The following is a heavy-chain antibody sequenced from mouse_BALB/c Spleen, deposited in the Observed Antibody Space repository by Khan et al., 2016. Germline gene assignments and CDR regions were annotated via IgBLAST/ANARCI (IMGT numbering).Heavy chain of an antibody. CDR1: GFNIKDTN. V-gene: IGHV14-3*02. J-gene: IGHJ1*01. Sequence: EVQLKESGAELVKPGASVKLSCTSSGFNIKDTNMHWVKQRPEQGLEWIGKIDPANGNTKYDPKFQGKATITTDTSSNTAYLQLSSLTSEDNAGYYCAGRTLTPRYVDVWGAGTTVTVSS. CDR2: IDPANGNT. CDR3: AGRTLTPRYVDV.